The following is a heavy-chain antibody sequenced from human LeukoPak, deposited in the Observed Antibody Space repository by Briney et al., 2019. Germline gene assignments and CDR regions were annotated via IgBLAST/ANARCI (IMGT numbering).Heavy chain of an antibody. CDR1: GGSISSYY. D-gene: IGHD3-10*01. CDR2: IYYSGST. V-gene: IGHV4-59*08. CDR3: ARRLSYYYGSGGFDY. J-gene: IGHJ4*02. Sequence: SETLSLTCTVSGGSISSYYWSWIRQPPGKGLEWIGYIYYSGSTNYNPSLKSRVTISVDTSKNQFSLKLSSVTAAGTAVYYCARRLSYYYGSGGFDYWGQGTLVTVSS.